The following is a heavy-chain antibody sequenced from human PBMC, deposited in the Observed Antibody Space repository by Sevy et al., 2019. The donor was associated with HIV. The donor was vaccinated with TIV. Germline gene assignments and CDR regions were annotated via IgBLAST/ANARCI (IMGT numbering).Heavy chain of an antibody. CDR3: AKDPFADYSRTIACGRFDY. CDR2: TSSDGSNK. V-gene: IGHV3-30*18. CDR1: GFTFSGYG. D-gene: IGHD6-13*01. J-gene: IGHJ4*02. Sequence: GGSLRLSCAASGFTFSGYGMHWVRQAPGKGLEWLAVTSSDGSNKYYADSVKGRFTISRDNSKDTLYLQMNSLRVEDTAVYYCAKDPFADYSRTIACGRFDYWGQGTLVTVSS.